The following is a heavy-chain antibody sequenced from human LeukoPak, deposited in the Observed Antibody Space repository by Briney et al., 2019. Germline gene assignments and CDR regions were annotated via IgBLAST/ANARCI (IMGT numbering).Heavy chain of an antibody. Sequence: SGTLSLTCAVSGGSISSSNWWSWVRQPPGKGLEWIGEIYHSGSTNYNPSLKSRVTISVDKSKNQFSLKLSSVTAADTAVYYCARDHGYYYDSSGYPEGAFDIWGQGTMVTVSS. D-gene: IGHD3-22*01. J-gene: IGHJ3*02. V-gene: IGHV4-4*02. CDR3: ARDHGYYYDSSGYPEGAFDI. CDR1: GGSISSSNW. CDR2: IYHSGST.